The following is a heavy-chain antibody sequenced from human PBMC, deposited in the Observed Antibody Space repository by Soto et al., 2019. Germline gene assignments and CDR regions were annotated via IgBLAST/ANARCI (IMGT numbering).Heavy chain of an antibody. V-gene: IGHV3-7*01. CDR1: GFTFSSYW. CDR2: IKQDGSEK. Sequence: GGSLRLSCAASGFTFSSYWMSWVRQAPGKGLEWVANIKQDGSEKYYVDSVKGRFTISRDNAKNSLYLQMNSLRAEETAVYYCARTGGYYYDSSGSAADYWGQGTLVTVSS. J-gene: IGHJ4*02. CDR3: ARTGGYYYDSSGSAADY. D-gene: IGHD3-22*01.